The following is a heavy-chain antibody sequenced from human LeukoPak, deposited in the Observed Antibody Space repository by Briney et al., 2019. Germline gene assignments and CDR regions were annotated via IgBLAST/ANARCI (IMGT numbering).Heavy chain of an antibody. CDR1: GYILTSYG. CDR2: ISGYNGNI. V-gene: IGHV1-18*01. Sequence: ASVKVSCKASGYILTSYGISWVRQAPGQGLEWMGWISGYNGNINYAQKLQGRVTMTTDTSTSTAYMELRSLRSDDTAAYYCARAGLDHCSGGSCYFGWFDPWGQGTLVTVSS. D-gene: IGHD2-15*01. CDR3: ARAGLDHCSGGSCYFGWFDP. J-gene: IGHJ5*02.